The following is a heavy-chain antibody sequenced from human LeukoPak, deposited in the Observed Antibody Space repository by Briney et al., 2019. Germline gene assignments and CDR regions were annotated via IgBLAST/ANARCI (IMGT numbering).Heavy chain of an antibody. V-gene: IGHV1-69*13. Sequence: GASVKVSCKASGGTFSSYAISWVRQAPGQGLEWMGGIIPIFGTANYAQKFQGRVTITADESTSTAYMELSSLRSEDTAVYYCAALVGLVRAGAPNYYYGMDVWGQGTTVTVS. CDR2: IIPIFGTA. D-gene: IGHD6-19*01. J-gene: IGHJ6*02. CDR1: GGTFSSYA. CDR3: AALVGLVRAGAPNYYYGMDV.